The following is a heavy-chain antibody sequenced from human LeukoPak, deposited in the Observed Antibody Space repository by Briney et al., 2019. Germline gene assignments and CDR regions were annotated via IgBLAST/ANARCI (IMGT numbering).Heavy chain of an antibody. J-gene: IGHJ4*02. D-gene: IGHD2/OR15-2a*01. CDR2: ISHDGTR. CDR3: TRENRPFCPFAY. Sequence: SETLSLTCGVSGGXIDITNYGSWVRQAPGKGLEWIGEISHDGTRNYNPSLRSRVAMSLDRANNQFSLRLTSVTAADTAVYYCTRENRPFCPFAYWDQGVLVTVSS. V-gene: IGHV4-4*02. CDR1: GGXIDITNY.